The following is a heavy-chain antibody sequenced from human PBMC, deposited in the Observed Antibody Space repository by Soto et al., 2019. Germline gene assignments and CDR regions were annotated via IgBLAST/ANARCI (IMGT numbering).Heavy chain of an antibody. CDR3: ARVPTGCYALSLDDH. CDR1: GFTFSTYW. J-gene: IGHJ1*01. D-gene: IGHD2-2*01. V-gene: IGHV3-74*01. Sequence: EVQLVESGGGLVQPGESLRLSCAASGFTFSTYWMHWVRQAPGKGLVWVSRINGDGSSTSYADSVKGRFTISRENAKNTLYLQMNSLRAEDTAVYYCARVPTGCYALSLDDHWGQGTLVTVSS. CDR2: INGDGSST.